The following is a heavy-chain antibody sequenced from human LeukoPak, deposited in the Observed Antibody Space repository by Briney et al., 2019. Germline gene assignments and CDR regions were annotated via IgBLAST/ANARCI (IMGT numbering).Heavy chain of an antibody. CDR2: IYYSGST. J-gene: IGHJ4*02. D-gene: IGHD3-9*01. V-gene: IGHV4-59*01. Sequence: SETLSLTCTVSGGSISSYYWSWIRQPPGKGLEWIGYIYYSGSTNYDPSLKGRVTISVDTSKNQFSLKLSSVTAADTAVYYCARDAAILTGYSYFDYWGQGTLVTVSS. CDR3: ARDAAILTGYSYFDY. CDR1: GGSISSYY.